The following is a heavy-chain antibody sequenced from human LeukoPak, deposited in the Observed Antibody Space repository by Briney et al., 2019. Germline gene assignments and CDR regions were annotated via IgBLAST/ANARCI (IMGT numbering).Heavy chain of an antibody. CDR3: AKPYLHSMVRGYYYYGMDV. D-gene: IGHD3-10*01. CDR2: ISYDGSNK. V-gene: IGHV3-30*18. CDR1: GFTFSSYG. Sequence: GGSLRLSCAASGFTFSSYGMHWVRQAPGKGLEWVAVISYDGSNKYYADSVKGRFTISRDNSKNTLCLQMNSLRAEDTAVYYCAKPYLHSMVRGYYYYGMDVWGKGTTVTVSS. J-gene: IGHJ6*04.